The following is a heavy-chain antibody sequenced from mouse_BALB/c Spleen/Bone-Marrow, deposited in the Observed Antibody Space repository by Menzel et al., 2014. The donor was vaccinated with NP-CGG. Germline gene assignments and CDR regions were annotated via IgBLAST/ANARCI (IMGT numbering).Heavy chain of an antibody. Sequence: QVQLQQSGAELARPGASVKLSCKASGYTFTSYWMQWVKQRPGLGLEWIGAIYPGDGDTRYTQKFKGKATLTADKSSSTAYMQLSSLASEDSAVYYCARFYGYDGMDYWGQGTSVTVSS. CDR2: IYPGDGDT. CDR3: ARFYGYDGMDY. V-gene: IGHV1-87*01. J-gene: IGHJ4*01. CDR1: GYTFTSYW. D-gene: IGHD2-2*01.